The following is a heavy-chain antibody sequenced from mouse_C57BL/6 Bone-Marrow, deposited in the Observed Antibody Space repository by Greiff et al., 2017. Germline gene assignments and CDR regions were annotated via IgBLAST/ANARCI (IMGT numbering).Heavy chain of an antibody. CDR1: GYTFTDYE. D-gene: IGHD1-1*02. V-gene: IGHV1-15*01. CDR3: TRSRLWSYAMDY. CDR2: IDPETGGT. J-gene: IGHJ4*01. Sequence: QVQLQQSGAELVRPGASVTLSCKASGYTFTDYEMHWVKQTPVHGLEWIGAIDPETGGTAYTQKFKGKAILTADKSSSTAYMELRSLTSEDSAVYYCTRSRLWSYAMDYWGQGTSVTVSS.